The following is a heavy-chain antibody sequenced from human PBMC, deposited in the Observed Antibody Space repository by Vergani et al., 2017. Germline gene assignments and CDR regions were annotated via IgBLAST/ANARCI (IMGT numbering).Heavy chain of an antibody. CDR2: IKSTFDRGTT. CDR1: GFSFRNAW. V-gene: IGHV3-15*07. Sequence: EVQLVESGGGIVKPGGSLRLSCVASGFSFRNAWMNWARRTPGKGMEWVGRIKSTFDRGTTDYAASVKGRFTISRDDSNNTLFLQMNGLKTEDIGVYYCTTDAGYCGDGSSYWLRDHHYYGMDVWGQGTTVTVSS. CDR3: TTDAGYCGDGSSYWLRDHHYYGMDV. D-gene: IGHD2-15*01. J-gene: IGHJ6*02.